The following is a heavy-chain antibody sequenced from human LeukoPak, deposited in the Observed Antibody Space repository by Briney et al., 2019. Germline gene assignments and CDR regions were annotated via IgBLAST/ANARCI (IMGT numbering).Heavy chain of an antibody. V-gene: IGHV4-34*01. D-gene: IGHD2-8*01. CDR2: INHSGST. CDR1: GGSFSGYY. J-gene: IGHJ4*02. CDR3: ARGGLSPPPGGFDY. Sequence: PSETLSLTCAVYGGSFSGYYWSWIRQPPGKGLEWIGEINHSGSTNYNPSLKSRVTISVDTSKNQFSLKLSSVTAADTAVYYCARGGLSPPPGGFDYWGQGTLVTVSS.